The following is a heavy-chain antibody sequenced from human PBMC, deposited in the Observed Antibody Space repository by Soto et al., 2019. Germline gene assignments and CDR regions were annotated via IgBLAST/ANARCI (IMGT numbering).Heavy chain of an antibody. J-gene: IGHJ4*02. CDR3: ARDIGSGPQYYFDY. D-gene: IGHD6-19*01. CDR1: GYSFTGYY. CDR2: INPNSGGT. V-gene: IGHV1-2*04. Sequence: QVQLVQSGAEVQKPGASVKVSCKSSGYSFTGYYMHWVRQAAGQGLEWMGWINPNSGGTKYAKKFQGWVTMTRDTSIRTAHMELRRLRSDDTAVYFCARDIGSGPQYYFDYWCQGTLVTVSS.